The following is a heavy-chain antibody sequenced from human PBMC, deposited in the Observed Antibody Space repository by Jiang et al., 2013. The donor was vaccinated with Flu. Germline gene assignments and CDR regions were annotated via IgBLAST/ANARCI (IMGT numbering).Heavy chain of an antibody. D-gene: IGHD5-24*01. CDR3: ARERRDGNSSN. CDR1: GYTFTTYS. J-gene: IGHJ4*02. CDR2: ISTKTGDP. Sequence: SGSELKKPGASVKVSCKASGYTFTTYSIIWVRQAPGQGLQFMGWISTKTGDPTYAQGFTGRFVFSLDTSVSTAYLQISSLKAEDTAVYYCARERRDGNSSNWGQGSLVTVSS. V-gene: IGHV7-4-1*02.